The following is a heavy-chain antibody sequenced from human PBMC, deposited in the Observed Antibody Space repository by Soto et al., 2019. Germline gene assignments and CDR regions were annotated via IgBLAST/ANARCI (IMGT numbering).Heavy chain of an antibody. Sequence: SETLSLTCAVSGVSVNGYYWNWIRQPPGKGLEWIGEINHTGGTYYNPSLKSRVTTSVDTSKNQFSLRLSSVTAADTAIYYCATRITVFGLLIPPFDPWGQGTQVTVSS. J-gene: IGHJ5*02. D-gene: IGHD3-3*01. CDR2: INHTGGT. V-gene: IGHV4-34*01. CDR1: GVSVNGYY. CDR3: ATRITVFGLLIPPFDP.